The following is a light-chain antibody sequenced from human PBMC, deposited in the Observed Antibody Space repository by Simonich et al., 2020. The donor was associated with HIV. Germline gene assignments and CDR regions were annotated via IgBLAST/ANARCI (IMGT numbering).Light chain of an antibody. J-gene: IGKJ1*01. Sequence: DVGMTQSPLSLPVTLGQPASISCRSSQSLVHSDGNTYLNWFQQRPRQSPRRLIYKVSKRDSGVPDRVRGSGSGTDFTLKISRVEAEDVGVYYCIQGTHWPRTFGQGTKVEIK. CDR1: QSLVHSDGNTY. CDR2: KVS. V-gene: IGKV2-30*02. CDR3: IQGTHWPRT.